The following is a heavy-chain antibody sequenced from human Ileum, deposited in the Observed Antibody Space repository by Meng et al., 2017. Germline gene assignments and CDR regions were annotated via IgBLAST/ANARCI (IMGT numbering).Heavy chain of an antibody. CDR1: GDSLSRCNYD. J-gene: IGHJ4*02. CDR3: GKAPHY. Sequence: LQLQRSGPGLVKPSEPLSRTCTVSGDSLSRCNYDWGWIRQHPGKGLEWIGSIYYNGNTYYTPSLRSRVTISIDTSKNLFSLKLNSVTAADTAVYYCGKAPHYWGQGTLVTVSS. V-gene: IGHV4-39*07. CDR2: IYYNGNT.